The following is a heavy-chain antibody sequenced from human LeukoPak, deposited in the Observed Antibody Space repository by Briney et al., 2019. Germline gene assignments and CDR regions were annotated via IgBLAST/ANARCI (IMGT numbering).Heavy chain of an antibody. J-gene: IGHJ4*02. CDR3: ARGGTMTTVPL. Sequence: SETLSLTCTVSGGSFSGYYWSWIRQPPGKGLEWIGYMYYSGSSGSTNYNPSLTSRVTISVDTSKNQFSLKLSSVTAADTAVYYCARGGTMTTVPLWGQGTLVTVSS. D-gene: IGHD4-17*01. CDR1: GGSFSGYY. V-gene: IGHV4-59*08. CDR2: MYYSGSSGST.